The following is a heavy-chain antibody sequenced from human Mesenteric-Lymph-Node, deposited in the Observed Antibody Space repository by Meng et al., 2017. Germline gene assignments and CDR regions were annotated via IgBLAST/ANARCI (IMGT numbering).Heavy chain of an antibody. D-gene: IGHD4-17*01. J-gene: IGHJ4*02. Sequence: QVQVHESGPGLFNPSPTLSLTCTVSGGSISSGDYYWSWIRQPPGKGLEWIGYIYYSGSTYYNPSLKSRVTISVDTSKNQFSLKLSSVTAADTAVYYCARGPTTYFDYWGQGTLVTVSS. CDR3: ARGPTTYFDY. CDR2: IYYSGST. V-gene: IGHV4-30-4*01. CDR1: GGSISSGDYY.